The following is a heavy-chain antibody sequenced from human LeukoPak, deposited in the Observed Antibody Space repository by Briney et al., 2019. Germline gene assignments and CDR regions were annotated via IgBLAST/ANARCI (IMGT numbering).Heavy chain of an antibody. CDR1: GFTFSNAW. J-gene: IGHJ6*02. CDR2: IKSKTGGGTT. Sequence: PGGSLRLSCAASGFTFSNAWMSWVRQAPGKGLEWVGRIKSKTGGGTTDYAAPVKGRFTISRDDSKNTLYLQMNSLKTEDTAVYYCTTVAYCGGDCYYYYSGMDVWGQGTTVTVSS. D-gene: IGHD2-21*02. CDR3: TTVAYCGGDCYYYYSGMDV. V-gene: IGHV3-15*01.